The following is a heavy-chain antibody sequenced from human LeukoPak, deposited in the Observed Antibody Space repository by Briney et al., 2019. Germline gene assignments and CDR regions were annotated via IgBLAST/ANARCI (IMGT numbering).Heavy chain of an antibody. CDR2: IRSKAYGGTT. CDR1: GFTFGDYA. J-gene: IGHJ4*02. V-gene: IGHV3-49*05. Sequence: KPGGSLRLSCTASGFTFGDYAMSWFRQAPGKGLEWVGFIRSKAYGGTTEYAASVKGRFTISRDDSKSIAYLQMNSLKTEDTAVYYCTRDLRNYYDSSGYYYPRYWGQGTLVTASS. D-gene: IGHD3-22*01. CDR3: TRDLRNYYDSSGYYYPRY.